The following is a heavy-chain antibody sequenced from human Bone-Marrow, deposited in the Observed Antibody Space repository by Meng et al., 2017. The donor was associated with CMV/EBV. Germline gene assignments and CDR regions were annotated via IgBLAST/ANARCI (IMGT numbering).Heavy chain of an antibody. CDR2: ISPYNGNT. CDR1: GYTFASNG. D-gene: IGHD3-10*01. V-gene: IGHV1-18*01. J-gene: IGHJ5*02. Sequence: ASVKVSCKTSGYTFASNGISWVRQAPGQGLEWMGWISPYNGNTNYEQNLQGRVTMTTDTSTSTAYMELRSLRSDDTAVYYCARVTIDLTSGGWFDPWGQGTLVTVAS. CDR3: ARVTIDLTSGGWFDP.